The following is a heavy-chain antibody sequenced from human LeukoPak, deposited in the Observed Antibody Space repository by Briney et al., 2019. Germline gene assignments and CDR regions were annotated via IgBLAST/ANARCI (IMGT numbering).Heavy chain of an antibody. V-gene: IGHV3-23*01. CDR1: GYSISSGYY. CDR3: AKFTYSSSWYEDY. Sequence: ETLSLTCTVSGYSISSGYYWGWVRQAPGKGLEWVSAISGSGGSTYYADSVKGRFTISRDNSKNTLYLQMNSLRAEDTAVYYCAKFTYSSSWYEDYWGQGTLVTVSS. CDR2: ISGSGGST. D-gene: IGHD6-13*01. J-gene: IGHJ4*02.